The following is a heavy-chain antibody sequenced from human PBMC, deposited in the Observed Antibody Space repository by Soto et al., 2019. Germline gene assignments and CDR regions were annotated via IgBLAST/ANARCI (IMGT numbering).Heavy chain of an antibody. CDR3: ARRGDSSGRQYTFDI. CDR1: GYSFTSYW. D-gene: IGHD6-19*01. J-gene: IGHJ3*02. CDR2: IYPGDSDS. V-gene: IGHV5-51*01. Sequence: GESLKISCEGSGYSFTSYWIAWVRQMPGKGLEWMGVIYPGDSDSRYSPSFQGQVTISADKSISTAYLQWSSLKASDTAMYYCARRGDSSGRQYTFDIWGQGTMVTVSS.